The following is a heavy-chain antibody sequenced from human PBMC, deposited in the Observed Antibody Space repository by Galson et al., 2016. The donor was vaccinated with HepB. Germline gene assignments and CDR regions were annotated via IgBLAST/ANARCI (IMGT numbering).Heavy chain of an antibody. D-gene: IGHD6-19*01. Sequence: SLRLSCAASGFTFGDYGMHWVRQAPGQGPEWVGVVTFNGKVQYYADSVKGRFTISRDNSKNTLYLQMDSLRVEDTALYYCAKEPQKYSSGWYYYNWCQGALVTVSS. CDR2: VTFNGKVQ. J-gene: IGHJ4*02. V-gene: IGHV3-30*18. CDR1: GFTFGDYG. CDR3: AKEPQKYSSGWYYYN.